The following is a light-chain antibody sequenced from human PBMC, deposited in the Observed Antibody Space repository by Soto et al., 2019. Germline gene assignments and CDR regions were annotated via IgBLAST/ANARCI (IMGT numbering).Light chain of an antibody. CDR3: CSYTTSNNCQIV. CDR2: DVS. Sequence: QSALTQPASVSGSPGQSITISGHDTSVDGGCYNYGSWYEQHPGKAPKLMIYDVSNRPSGVSNRFSGSKSGNTASLTISGLQPEDEADYYCCSYTTSNNCQIVFGTGTKVTVL. CDR1: SVDGGCYNY. V-gene: IGLV2-14*01. J-gene: IGLJ1*01.